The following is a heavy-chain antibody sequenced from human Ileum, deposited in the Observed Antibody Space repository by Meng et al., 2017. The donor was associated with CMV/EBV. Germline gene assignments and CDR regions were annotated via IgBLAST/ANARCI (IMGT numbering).Heavy chain of an antibody. V-gene: IGHV6-1*01. D-gene: IGHD3-22*01. J-gene: IGHJ4*02. CDR3: ATINSGYFDY. Sequence: SQTLSLTCVISGDSVTNNYVAWNWIRLSPSMGLEWLGRTYYRSKWRNDYAESVKSRITINPDTSKNQFSLQLNSVSPADTAIDYCATINSGYFDYWGQGTPVTISS. CDR1: GDSVTNNYVA. CDR2: TYYRSKWRN.